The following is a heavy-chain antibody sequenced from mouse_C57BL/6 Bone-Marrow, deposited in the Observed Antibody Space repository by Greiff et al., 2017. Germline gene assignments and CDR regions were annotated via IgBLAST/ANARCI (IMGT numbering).Heavy chain of an antibody. Sequence: QVQLKQSGAELVKPGASVKLSCKASGYTFTSYWMHWVKQRPGRGLEWIGRIDPNSGGTKYNEKFKSKATLTVDKPSSTAYMQLSSLTSEDSAVYYCVVLWLRPYYFDYWGQGTTLTVSS. J-gene: IGHJ2*01. D-gene: IGHD2-2*01. V-gene: IGHV1-72*01. CDR3: VVLWLRPYYFDY. CDR1: GYTFTSYW. CDR2: IDPNSGGT.